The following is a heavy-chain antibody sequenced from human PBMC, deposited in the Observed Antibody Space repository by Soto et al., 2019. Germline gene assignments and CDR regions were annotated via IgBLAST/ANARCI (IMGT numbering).Heavy chain of an antibody. CDR2: AYYSGST. D-gene: IGHD1-26*01. CDR1: GGSISSRSYY. Sequence: QLQLQESGPGLVKPSETLSLTCTVSGGSISSRSYYWDWIRQPPGKGLEWIGSAYYSGSTYYNPSLKSRVTMSGDTSKNQFSLKLTSVTAADTAAYYCARRIVGATHDYWGQGTLVTVSS. J-gene: IGHJ4*02. V-gene: IGHV4-39*01. CDR3: ARRIVGATHDY.